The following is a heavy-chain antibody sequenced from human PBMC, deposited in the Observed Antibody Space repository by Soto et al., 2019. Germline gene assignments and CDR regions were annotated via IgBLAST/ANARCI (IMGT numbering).Heavy chain of an antibody. Sequence: EVQLVESGGGLVKPGGSLRLSCAASGLTFSNAWMSWVRQAPGKGLEWVGHIKTKTDGGTTDYAAPVTGRFIVSRDDSKNTLYLQMNSLKTEDTGVYYCTTYNSTWYQADCWGQGTLVTVSS. CDR1: GLTFSNAW. V-gene: IGHV3-15*01. CDR3: TTYNSTWYQADC. CDR2: IKTKTDGGTT. D-gene: IGHD6-13*01. J-gene: IGHJ4*02.